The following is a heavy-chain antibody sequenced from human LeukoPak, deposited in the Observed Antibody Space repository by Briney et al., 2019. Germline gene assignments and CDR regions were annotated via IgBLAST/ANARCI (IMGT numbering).Heavy chain of an antibody. CDR3: ARVDSELKNDPYFDY. CDR1: GGSFSGYY. Sequence: SETLSLTCAVYGGSFSGYYWSWIRQPPGKGLEWIGYIYYSGSTYYNPSLKSRVTISVDTSKNQFSLKLSSVTAADTAVYYCARVDSELKNDPYFDYWGQGTLVTVSS. CDR2: IYYSGST. D-gene: IGHD1-1*01. V-gene: IGHV4-34*09. J-gene: IGHJ4*02.